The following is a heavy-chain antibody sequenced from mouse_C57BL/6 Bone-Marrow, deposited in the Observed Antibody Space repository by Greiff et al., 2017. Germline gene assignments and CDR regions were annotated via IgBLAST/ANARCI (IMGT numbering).Heavy chain of an antibody. V-gene: IGHV1-69*01. CDR3: ARESYYGSSLYYYAKDY. D-gene: IGHD1-1*01. J-gene: IGHJ4*01. Sequence: QVQLQQPGAELVMPGASVKLSCKASGYTFTSYWMHWVKQRPGQGLEWIGEIDPSDSYTNYNQKFKGKSTLTVDKSSSTAYMQLSSLTSEDSAVYYCARESYYGSSLYYYAKDYWGQGTSVTVSS. CDR2: IDPSDSYT. CDR1: GYTFTSYW.